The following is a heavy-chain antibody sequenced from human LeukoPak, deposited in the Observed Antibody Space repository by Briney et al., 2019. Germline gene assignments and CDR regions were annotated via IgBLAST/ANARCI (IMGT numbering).Heavy chain of an antibody. V-gene: IGHV3-23*01. CDR3: AKDHMSSPVTYGYSFDS. CDR1: GFTFSSHG. Sequence: PGGSLRLSCAASGFTFSSHGMHWVRQAPGKGLEWVAAISGSGVSTRDADSVKGRFTISRDNSKNTLYLQMSSLRAEDTAVYYCAKDHMSSPVTYGYSFDSWGQGTLVTGSS. CDR2: ISGSGVST. D-gene: IGHD5-18*01. J-gene: IGHJ4*02.